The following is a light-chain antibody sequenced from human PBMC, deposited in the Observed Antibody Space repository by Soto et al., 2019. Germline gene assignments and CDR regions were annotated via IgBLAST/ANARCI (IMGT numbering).Light chain of an antibody. CDR2: GAS. J-gene: IGKJ2*01. CDR3: QQYNNWPPYT. CDR1: QSVSSN. V-gene: IGKV3-15*01. Sequence: EIVMTQSPATLSVSPGERATLSCRASQSVSSNLAWYQHKPGQAPRLLIYGASTRATGIPARFSGSGSGTEFTLTISSLQSEDFAVYYCQQYNNWPPYTFGQGTKLEI.